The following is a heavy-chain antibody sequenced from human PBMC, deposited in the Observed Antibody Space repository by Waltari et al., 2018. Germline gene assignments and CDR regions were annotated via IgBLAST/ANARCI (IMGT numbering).Heavy chain of an antibody. J-gene: IGHJ4*02. D-gene: IGHD3-22*01. CDR3: ARGGATSSGYYFDY. CDR1: GGSISSGGYS. CDR2: IYHSGST. Sequence: QLQLQESGSGLVKPSQTLSLTCAVSGGSISSGGYSWSWIRQPPGKGLEWIGYIYHSGSTYYTPSLKSRVTISVDRSKNQFSLKLSSVTAADTAVYYCARGGATSSGYYFDYWGQGTLVTVSS. V-gene: IGHV4-30-2*01.